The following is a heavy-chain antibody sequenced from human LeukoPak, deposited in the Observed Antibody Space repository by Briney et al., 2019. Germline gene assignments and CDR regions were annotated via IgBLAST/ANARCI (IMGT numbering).Heavy chain of an antibody. Sequence: GASVKVSCKASGYTFTSYYMHWVRQAPGQGLEWMGMINPSGGSTSYAQKFQGRVTMTRDTSTSTVYMELSSLRSEDTAVYYCARDGGSHLNNYYYYGMDVWGQGTTVTVSS. CDR3: ARDGGSHLNNYYYYGMDV. V-gene: IGHV1-46*01. CDR1: GYTFTSYY. D-gene: IGHD1-26*01. CDR2: INPSGGST. J-gene: IGHJ6*02.